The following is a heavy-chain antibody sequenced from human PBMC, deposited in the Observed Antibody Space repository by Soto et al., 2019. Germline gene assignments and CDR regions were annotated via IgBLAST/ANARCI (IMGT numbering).Heavy chain of an antibody. CDR3: AKDGDIVVVPAAINSWFDP. Sequence: PGGSLRLSCAASGFTFSSYAMSWVRQAPGKGLEWVSAISGSGGSTYYADSVKGRFTISRDNSKNTLYLQMNSLRAEDTAVYYCAKDGDIVVVPAAINSWFDPWGQGTLVTVSS. V-gene: IGHV3-23*01. CDR1: GFTFSSYA. J-gene: IGHJ5*02. CDR2: ISGSGGST. D-gene: IGHD2-2*01.